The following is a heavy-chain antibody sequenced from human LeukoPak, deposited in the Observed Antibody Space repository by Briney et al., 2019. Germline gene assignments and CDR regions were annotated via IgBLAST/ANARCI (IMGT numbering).Heavy chain of an antibody. Sequence: GGSLRLSCTTPGFTIGDYAMSWVRQAPGKGLEWVGFIRSKAYGGTTEYAASVKGRFTISRDDSKSIAYLQMNSLKTEDTAVYSCQTYYYDTSGYYYIDQWGQGTLVTVSS. J-gene: IGHJ4*02. CDR3: QTYYYDTSGYYYIDQ. CDR1: GFTIGDYA. D-gene: IGHD3-22*01. CDR2: IRSKAYGGTT. V-gene: IGHV3-49*04.